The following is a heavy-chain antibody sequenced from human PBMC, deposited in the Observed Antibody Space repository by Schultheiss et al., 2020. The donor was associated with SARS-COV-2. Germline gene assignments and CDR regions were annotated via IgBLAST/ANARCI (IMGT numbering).Heavy chain of an antibody. V-gene: IGHV3-23*01. D-gene: IGHD4-17*01. Sequence: GGSLRLSCAASGFTFSSYVMSWVRQAPGKGLEWVSAISGSGGSTYYADSVKGRFSISRDNFKNTLFLQMNSLRAEDTAVYYCGRDNPGDYVDSLYYYGLDVWGQGTTVTVSS. CDR3: GRDNPGDYVDSLYYYGLDV. CDR1: GFTFSSYV. J-gene: IGHJ6*02. CDR2: ISGSGGST.